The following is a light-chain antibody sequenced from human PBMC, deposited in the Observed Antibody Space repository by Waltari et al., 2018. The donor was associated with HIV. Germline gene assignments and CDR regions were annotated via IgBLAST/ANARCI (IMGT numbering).Light chain of an antibody. CDR2: KVS. CDR3: MQGTHWPTS. J-gene: IGKJ2*01. V-gene: IGKV2-30*01. Sequence: DAVLTQSPLSLPVTLGQPASISCTPSQSLVYSDGDTYLNWFQQRPGQSPRRLIYKVSNRDSGVPDRISGSGSGTDFTLQSSRVEADDVGVYFCMQGTHWPTSFGQGTRLEIK. CDR1: QSLVYSDGDTY.